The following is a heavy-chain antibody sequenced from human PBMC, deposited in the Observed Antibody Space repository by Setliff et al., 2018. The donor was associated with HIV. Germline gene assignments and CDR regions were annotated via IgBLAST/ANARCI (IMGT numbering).Heavy chain of an antibody. CDR3: ASRVYYYDSSGYLREEGFDP. CDR2: IYYSGST. V-gene: IGHV4-39*01. D-gene: IGHD3-22*01. Sequence: SETLSLTCTVSGGSISSSSYYWGWIRQTPGKGLEWIGSIYYSGSTYYNPSLKSRVTISVDTSKNQFSLELSSVTAADTAVYYCASRVYYYDSSGYLREEGFDPWGQGTLVTVSS. J-gene: IGHJ5*02. CDR1: GGSISSSSYY.